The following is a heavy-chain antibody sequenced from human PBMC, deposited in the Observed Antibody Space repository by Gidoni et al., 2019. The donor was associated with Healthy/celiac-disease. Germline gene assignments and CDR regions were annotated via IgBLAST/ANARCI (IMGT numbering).Heavy chain of an antibody. J-gene: IGHJ6*02. Sequence: VQLLESGGGLVQPGGSLRLSCEASGFTFSRYAMSWVRQAPGRGLEWVSAISGRGVSTYYADSVKGRFTISRDNSKNTLYLQMNSLRAEDTAVYYCAKGRGICSSTSCYSYYYYGMDVWGQGTTVTVSS. D-gene: IGHD2-2*01. CDR2: ISGRGVST. CDR3: AKGRGICSSTSCYSYYYYGMDV. V-gene: IGHV3-23*01. CDR1: GFTFSRYA.